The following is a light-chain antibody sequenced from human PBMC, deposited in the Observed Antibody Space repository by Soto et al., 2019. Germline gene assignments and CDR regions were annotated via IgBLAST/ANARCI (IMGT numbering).Light chain of an antibody. V-gene: IGLV1-40*01. Sequence: QAVVTQPPSVSGALGLRVTISCTGSSSKIGAGYDVHWYQQLPGTAPKLLIYGNSNRPSGVPDRFSGSKSGTSASLAITGLQAEDEADYYCQSYDSSLSGYVFGTGTNLTVL. CDR2: GNS. J-gene: IGLJ1*01. CDR3: QSYDSSLSGYV. CDR1: SSKIGAGYD.